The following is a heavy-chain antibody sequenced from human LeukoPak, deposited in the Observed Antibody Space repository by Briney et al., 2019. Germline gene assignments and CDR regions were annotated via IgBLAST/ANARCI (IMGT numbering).Heavy chain of an antibody. CDR3: AKTQWKVGATDYFDY. Sequence: GGSLRLSCAASGFTFSSYAMSWVRQAPGKGLEWVSNINDNGGQRHYADSVKGRFTISRDNSKNTLFLQMDSLRAEDTAVYYCAKTQWKVGATDYFDYWGQGILVTVSS. CDR2: INDNGGQR. J-gene: IGHJ4*02. V-gene: IGHV3-23*01. D-gene: IGHD1-26*01. CDR1: GFTFSSYA.